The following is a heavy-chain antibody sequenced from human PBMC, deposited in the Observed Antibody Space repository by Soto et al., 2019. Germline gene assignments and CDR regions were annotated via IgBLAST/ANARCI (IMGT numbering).Heavy chain of an antibody. D-gene: IGHD4-4*01. CDR2: IIPIFGTA. J-gene: IGHJ4*02. V-gene: IGHV1-69*01. CDR3: ARDPGWDDYSNSRPIQHFDY. CDR1: GGTFSSYA. Sequence: QVPLVQSGAEVKKPGSSVKVSCKASGGTFSSYAISWVRQAPGQGLEWMGGIIPIFGTANYAQKFQGRVTITADESTSTAYMELSSLRSEDTAVYYCARDPGWDDYSNSRPIQHFDYWGQGTLVTVSS.